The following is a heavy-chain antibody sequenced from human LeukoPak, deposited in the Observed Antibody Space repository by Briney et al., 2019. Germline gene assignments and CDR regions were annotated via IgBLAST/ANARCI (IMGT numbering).Heavy chain of an antibody. CDR2: IQYDGSNK. CDR3: AKVPRTATGTSNWFDP. V-gene: IGHV3-30*02. J-gene: IGHJ5*02. CDR1: GFTFSSYG. Sequence: PGGSLRLSCAASGFTFSSYGMHWVRQAPGKGLEWVAFIQYDGSNKYYADSVKGRFTISRDNSKNTLYLQMNSLRAEDTAVYYCAKVPRTATGTSNWFDPWGQGTLVTVSS. D-gene: IGHD1-1*01.